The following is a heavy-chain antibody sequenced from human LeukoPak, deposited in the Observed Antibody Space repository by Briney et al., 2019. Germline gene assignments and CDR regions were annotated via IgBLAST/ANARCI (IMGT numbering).Heavy chain of an antibody. CDR2: IYYSGST. D-gene: IGHD3-3*01. J-gene: IGHJ4*02. CDR1: GGSLSSSSYY. V-gene: IGHV4-39*01. CDR3: ARASRLRFLEWLLHFDY. Sequence: SETLSLTCTVSGGSLSSSSYYWGWLRQPPGKGLEWIGSIYYSGSTYYNPSLKSRVTISVDTSKNQFSLKLSSVTAADTAVYYCARASRLRFLEWLLHFDYWGQGTLVTVSS.